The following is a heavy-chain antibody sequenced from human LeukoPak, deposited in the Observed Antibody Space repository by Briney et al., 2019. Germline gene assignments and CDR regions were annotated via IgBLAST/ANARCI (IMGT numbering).Heavy chain of an antibody. CDR3: ARDNAYCSNGVCYTFDY. CDR1: GYTFTAYH. CDR2: INPNSGGT. V-gene: IGHV1-2*02. D-gene: IGHD2-8*01. J-gene: IGHJ4*02. Sequence: ASVKVSCKASGYTFTAYHIHWVRQAPGQGLEWMGWINPNSGGTNYAQKFQDRVIMTRDTSISTAYMELHGLRSDDTAVYSCARDNAYCSNGVCYTFDYWGQGTLVIVSS.